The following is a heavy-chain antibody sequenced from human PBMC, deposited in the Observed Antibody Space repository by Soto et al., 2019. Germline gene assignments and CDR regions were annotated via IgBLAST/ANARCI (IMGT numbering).Heavy chain of an antibody. Sequence: GASVKVSCKASGGTFSTYAISWVRQAPGQGLEWMGGIIPMFGTANYAQKFQGKVTITADKSTSTAYMELSSLRSEDTAVYYCARAAQRYYCDSSDYYDAFDFWGQGTMVTASS. CDR2: IIPMFGTA. V-gene: IGHV1-69*06. CDR3: ARAAQRYYCDSSDYYDAFDF. D-gene: IGHD3-22*01. J-gene: IGHJ3*01. CDR1: GGTFSTYA.